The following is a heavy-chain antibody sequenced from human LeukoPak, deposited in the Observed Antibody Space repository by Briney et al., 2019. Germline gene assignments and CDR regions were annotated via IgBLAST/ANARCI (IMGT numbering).Heavy chain of an antibody. CDR1: GLTFNNAW. V-gene: IGHV3-15*07. CDR2: IKSKTDGETT. CDR3: TGWKNY. J-gene: IGHJ4*02. D-gene: IGHD1-1*01. Sequence: PGGSLRLSCAASGLTFNNAWMNWVRQAPGKGLEWVGRIKSKTDGETTDYAAFVRGRFTISRDDSKNTLYLQMNSLKAEDTAVCHCTGWKNYWGQGTLVTVSS.